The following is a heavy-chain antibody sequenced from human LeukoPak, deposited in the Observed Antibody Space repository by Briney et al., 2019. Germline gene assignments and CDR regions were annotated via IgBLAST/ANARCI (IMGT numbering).Heavy chain of an antibody. Sequence: GASVKVTCKATGYSFTSYKMNWVRQAPGQGLGWMGWISAYNGNTNYAQKLQGRVTMTTDTSTSTAYMEPRSLRSDDTAVYYCARGDPQFPVKEVGATHFDYWGQGTLVTVSS. J-gene: IGHJ4*02. CDR3: ARGDPQFPVKEVGATHFDY. CDR1: GYSFTSYK. V-gene: IGHV1-18*01. D-gene: IGHD1-26*01. CDR2: ISAYNGNT.